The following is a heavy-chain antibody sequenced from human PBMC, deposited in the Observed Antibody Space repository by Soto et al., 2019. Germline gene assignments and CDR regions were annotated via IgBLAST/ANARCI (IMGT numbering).Heavy chain of an antibody. CDR3: AGELSNSPEYFDF. D-gene: IGHD6-6*01. V-gene: IGHV4-30-4*01. CDR2: IYYSGRT. Sequence: TLSPTCTVSGGSISSDYYYWSWIRQPPGKGLEWIGYIYYSGRTAYNPSLKSRIIISIDTSKNQFSLSLNSLNAADTAVYYCAGELSNSPEYFDFWGLGTLVTVSS. J-gene: IGHJ4*02. CDR1: GGSISSDYYY.